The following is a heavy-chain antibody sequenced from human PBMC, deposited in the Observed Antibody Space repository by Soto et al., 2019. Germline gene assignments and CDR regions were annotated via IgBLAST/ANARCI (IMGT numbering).Heavy chain of an antibody. D-gene: IGHD5-18*01. V-gene: IGHV1-8*01. CDR3: ARQGYSYDLDY. Sequence: GASVKVSCKTSGYNFTNFDINWVRQAPGRGLVWMGWMNPSSGETGSAQNFQGRVTMTRDISTRTFFMQLTSLRSEDTAIYYCARQGYSYDLDYWGQGTLVTVSS. J-gene: IGHJ4*02. CDR2: MNPSSGET. CDR1: GYNFTNFD.